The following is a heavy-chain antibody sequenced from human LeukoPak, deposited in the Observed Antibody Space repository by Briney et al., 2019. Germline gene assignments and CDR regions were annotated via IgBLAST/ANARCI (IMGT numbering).Heavy chain of an antibody. D-gene: IGHD4-17*01. CDR3: ARGLKTAVTPFDY. V-gene: IGHV4-34*01. CDR2: INHSGST. J-gene: IGHJ4*02. Sequence: SETLSLTCAVYGGSFSGYYWSWIRQPPGKGLEWIGEINHSGSTNYNPSLKSRVTISVDTSKNQFSLKLSSVTAADTAVYYCARGLKTAVTPFDYWGQGTLVTVSS. CDR1: GGSFSGYY.